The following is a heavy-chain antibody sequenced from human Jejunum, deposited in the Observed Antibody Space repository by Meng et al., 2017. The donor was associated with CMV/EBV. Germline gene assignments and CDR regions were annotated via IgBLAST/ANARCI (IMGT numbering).Heavy chain of an antibody. V-gene: IGHV1-8*01. CDR2: MNPNSGNT. J-gene: IGHJ4*02. CDR1: GYSFVCYD. Sequence: SCKASGYSFVCYDISWVRQATGQGLKWMGWMNPNSGNTGYAQKFQGRVTMTRNTSISTAYMELSRLTSEDTAMYYCARAPRGYSFYWGQGTLVTVSS. D-gene: IGHD5-18*01. CDR3: ARAPRGYSFY.